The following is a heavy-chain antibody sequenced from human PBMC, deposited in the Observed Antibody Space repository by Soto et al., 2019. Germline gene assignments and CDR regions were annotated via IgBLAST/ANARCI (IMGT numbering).Heavy chain of an antibody. CDR1: GVSLTTNNW. Sequence: QVQLQVSGPGLVKPSGTLSLTCAVSGVSLTTNNWWTWVRQSPGKGLECLGEIYHTGNTNYNPTLKSQDNMSIDKSKNHFSLRLTSVTAADTAVYYCAKRTFYHETNAHPNSFDYWAQGTLVTVSS. CDR3: AKRTFYHETNAHPNSFDY. CDR2: IYHTGNT. J-gene: IGHJ4*02. V-gene: IGHV4-4*02. D-gene: IGHD2-8*01.